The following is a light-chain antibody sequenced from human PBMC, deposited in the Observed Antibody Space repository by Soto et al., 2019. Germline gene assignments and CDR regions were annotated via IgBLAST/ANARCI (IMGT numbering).Light chain of an antibody. Sequence: EIVLTQSPGTLSLSPGERATLSCRASQSVSSSYLAWYQQKPGQAPMLLIYGASSRATGIPDRFSGSGSVTDFTLTISRLEPEDFAVYYCQQYGSSPLTFGGGNKVEIK. CDR1: QSVSSSY. CDR2: GAS. CDR3: QQYGSSPLT. J-gene: IGKJ4*01. V-gene: IGKV3-20*01.